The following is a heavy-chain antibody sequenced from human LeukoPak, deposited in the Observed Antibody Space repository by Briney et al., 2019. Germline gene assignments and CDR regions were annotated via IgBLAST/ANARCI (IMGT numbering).Heavy chain of an antibody. J-gene: IGHJ4*02. D-gene: IGHD6-19*01. CDR1: GGSISSYY. V-gene: IGHV4-59*01. Sequence: SETLSLTCTVSGGSISSYYWSWIRQPPGKGLEWIGYIYYSGSTNYNPTLKSRVTISVDTSKNQFSLKLSSVTAADTAVYYCASSIAVAEFDYWGQGTLVTVSS. CDR2: IYYSGST. CDR3: ASSIAVAEFDY.